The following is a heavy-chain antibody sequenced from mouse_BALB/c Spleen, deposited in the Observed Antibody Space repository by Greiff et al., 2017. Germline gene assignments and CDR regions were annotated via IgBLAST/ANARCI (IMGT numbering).Heavy chain of an antibody. V-gene: IGHV14-3*02. J-gene: IGHJ2*01. CDR3: ARWVLRRGGSDY. D-gene: IGHD2-12*01. CDR2: IDPANGNT. Sequence: VQLQQSGAELVKPGASVKLSCTASGFNIKDTYMHWVKQRPEQGLEWIGRIDPANGNTKYDPKFQGKATITADTSSNTAYLQLSSLTSEDTAVYYCARWVLRRGGSDYWGQGTTLTVSS. CDR1: GFNIKDTY.